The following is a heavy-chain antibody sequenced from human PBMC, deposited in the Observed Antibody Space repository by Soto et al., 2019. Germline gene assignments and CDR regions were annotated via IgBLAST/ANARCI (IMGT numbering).Heavy chain of an antibody. CDR3: ARLAVRRNYCGADY. CDR1: GFAFSSYA. CDR2: ISVSGDRT. D-gene: IGHD2-21*01. J-gene: IGHJ4*02. Sequence: EVQVLESGVGLVQPGGSLGLSCAASGFAFSSYAMYWVRQAPGQGLEWVSAISVSGDRTYYADSVKGRFTISRDNSKNTLSLQMNSLTAEDTSIYFFARLAVRRNYCGADYCGQGILVTDSS. V-gene: IGHV3-23*01.